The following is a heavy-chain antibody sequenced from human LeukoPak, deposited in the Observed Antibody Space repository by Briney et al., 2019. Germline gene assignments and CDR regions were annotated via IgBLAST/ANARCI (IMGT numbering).Heavy chain of an antibody. D-gene: IGHD4-17*01. CDR2: IYYSGST. Sequence: SETLSLTCTVSGGSMSGYFWSWIRQPPGKGLEWIGYIYYSGSTNYNPSLKSRVTISVDTSKNQFALKLSSVTAADTAVYYCASTVTTFRYYFDYWGQGTLVTVSS. V-gene: IGHV4-59*08. CDR3: ASTVTTFRYYFDY. CDR1: GGSMSGYF. J-gene: IGHJ4*02.